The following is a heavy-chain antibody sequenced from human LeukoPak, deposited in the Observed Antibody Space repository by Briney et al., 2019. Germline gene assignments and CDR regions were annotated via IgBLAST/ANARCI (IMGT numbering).Heavy chain of an antibody. D-gene: IGHD3-10*01. CDR2: VKGDGRTT. CDR3: AREVYASGRYHFDY. J-gene: IGHJ4*02. CDR1: GLTFSDFW. Sequence: GGSLRLSCAASGLTFSDFWMHWVRQPPGKGLVWVALVKGDGRTTIYADSVKGRFTISRDNAKNTLYLQMNSLRAEDTAVYYCAREVYASGRYHFDYWGQGTLVTVSS. V-gene: IGHV3-74*01.